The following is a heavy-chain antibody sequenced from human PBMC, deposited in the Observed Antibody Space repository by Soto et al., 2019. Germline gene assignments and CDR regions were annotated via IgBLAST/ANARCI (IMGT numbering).Heavy chain of an antibody. Sequence: GGSLRLSCAASGFTFSSYWMHWVRQAPGKGLVWVSRINSDGSSTSYADSVKGRFTISRDNAKNTLYLQMNSLRAEDTAVYYCARDDYGSGSPEGYYYYGMDVWGQWTTGTVS. CDR3: ARDDYGSGSPEGYYYYGMDV. CDR1: GFTFSSYW. D-gene: IGHD3-10*01. CDR2: INSDGSST. J-gene: IGHJ6*02. V-gene: IGHV3-74*01.